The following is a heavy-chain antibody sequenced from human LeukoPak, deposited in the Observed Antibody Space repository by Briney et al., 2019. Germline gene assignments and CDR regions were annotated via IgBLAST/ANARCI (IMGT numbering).Heavy chain of an antibody. Sequence: GGSLRLSCAASGFTFSSYAMHWVRQAPGKGLEWVAVISYDGSNKHYADSVKGRFTISRDNSKNTLYLQMNSLRAEDTAVYYCARGTLSGGLLIDYWGQGTLVTVSS. CDR1: GFTFSSYA. V-gene: IGHV3-30-3*01. D-gene: IGHD4-23*01. J-gene: IGHJ4*02. CDR2: ISYDGSNK. CDR3: ARGTLSGGLLIDY.